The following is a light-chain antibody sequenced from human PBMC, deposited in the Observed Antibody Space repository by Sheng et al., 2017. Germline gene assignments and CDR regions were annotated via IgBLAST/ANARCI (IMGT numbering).Light chain of an antibody. V-gene: IGKV1-39*01. CDR1: QRISTY. CDR3: QQSYSTPYT. CDR2: VAS. J-gene: IGKJ2*01. Sequence: DIQMTQSPSSLSASVGDRVTITCRASQRISTYLSWYQQKPGIAPKLLIYVASNLQSGVPSRFSGSGSGTDFTLTISSLHPEDFATYFCQQSYSTPYTFGQGPSWRS.